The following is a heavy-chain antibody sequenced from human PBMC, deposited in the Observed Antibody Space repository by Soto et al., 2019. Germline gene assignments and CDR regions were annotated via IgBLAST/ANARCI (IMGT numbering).Heavy chain of an antibody. CDR2: ISGSGTSI. CDR3: ARGQKLLFLGEKN. J-gene: IGHJ4*02. V-gene: IGHV3-11*01. CDR1: GFTFSDHS. Sequence: GGSLRLSCVASGFTFSDHSMTWIRQAPGKGLEWVSSISGSGTSIYYTDSVKGRFTISRANADNSVFLQMNSLRAEDAAVYYCARGQKLLFLGEKNWGQGTLVTLSS. D-gene: IGHD3-3*01.